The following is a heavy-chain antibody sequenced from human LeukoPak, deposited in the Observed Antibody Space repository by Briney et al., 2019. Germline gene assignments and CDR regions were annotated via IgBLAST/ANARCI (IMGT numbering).Heavy chain of an antibody. D-gene: IGHD4/OR15-4a*01. CDR3: ARRAGAYSHPYDY. CDR1: GFTVTSNS. J-gene: IGHJ4*02. CDR2: IYSGST. V-gene: IGHV3-53*01. Sequence: GGSLRLSCTVSGFTVTSNSMSWVRQAPGKGLEWVSFIYSGSTHYSDSVKGRFTISRDNSKNTLYLQMNSLRAEDTAVYYCARRAGAYSHPYDYWGQGTLVTVSS.